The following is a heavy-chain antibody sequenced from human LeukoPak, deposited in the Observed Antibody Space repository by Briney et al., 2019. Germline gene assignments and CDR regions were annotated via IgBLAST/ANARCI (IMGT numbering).Heavy chain of an antibody. CDR3: AKDGPRYCSSTSCSGDWFDP. V-gene: IGHV3-30*18. J-gene: IGHJ5*02. CDR2: ISYDGSNK. CDR1: GFTFSSYG. D-gene: IGHD2-2*01. Sequence: GGSLRLSCAASGFTFSSYGMHWVRQAPGKGLEWVAVISYDGSNKYYADSVKGRFTISRDNSKNTLYLQTNSLRAEDTAVYYCAKDGPRYCSSTSCSGDWFDPWGQGTLVTVSS.